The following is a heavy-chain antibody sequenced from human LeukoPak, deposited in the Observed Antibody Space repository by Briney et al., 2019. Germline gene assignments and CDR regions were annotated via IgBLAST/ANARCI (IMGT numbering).Heavy chain of an antibody. CDR1: GGSISSSSYY. CDR3: ARHGYDFWSGPGYYYYMDV. CDR2: IYYSGST. V-gene: IGHV4-39*01. J-gene: IGHJ6*03. Sequence: PSETLSLTCTVSGGSISSSSYYWGWIRQPTGKRLEWIGSIYYSGSTYYNPSLKSRVTISVDTSKNQFSLKLSSVTAADTAVYYCARHGYDFWSGPGYYYYMDVWGKGTTVTVSS. D-gene: IGHD3-3*01.